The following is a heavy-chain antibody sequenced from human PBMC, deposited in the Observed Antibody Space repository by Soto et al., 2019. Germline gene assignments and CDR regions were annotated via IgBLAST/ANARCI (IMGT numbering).Heavy chain of an antibody. CDR1: GGSISSSSYY. V-gene: IGHV4-39*01. D-gene: IGHD5-18*01. CDR2: IYYSGST. J-gene: IGHJ4*02. CDR3: ARHIHHPGSSLLDY. Sequence: SETLSLTCTVSGGSISSSSYYWGWIRQPPGKGLEWIGSIYYSGSTYSNPSLKSRVTISVDTSKNQFSLKLSSVTAADTAVYYCARHIHHPGSSLLDYWGQGTLVTVSS.